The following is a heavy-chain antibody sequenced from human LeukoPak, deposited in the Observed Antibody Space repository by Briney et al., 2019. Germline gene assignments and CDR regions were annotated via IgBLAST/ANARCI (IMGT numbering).Heavy chain of an antibody. CDR2: INPNSGGT. J-gene: IGHJ4*02. CDR3: ARVADYGGNDPLDY. V-gene: IGHV1-2*02. Sequence: ASVTVSCKASGYTFTGYYMHWVRQAPGQGLEWMGWINPNSGGTNYAQKFQGRVTMTRDTSISTAYMELSRLRSDDTAVYYCARVADYGGNDPLDYWGQGTLVTVSS. D-gene: IGHD4-23*01. CDR1: GYTFTGYY.